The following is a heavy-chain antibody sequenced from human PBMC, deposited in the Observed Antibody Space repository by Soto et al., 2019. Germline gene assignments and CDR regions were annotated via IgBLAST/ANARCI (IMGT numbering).Heavy chain of an antibody. CDR2: IIPIFGTA. CDR3: ARDRGPSSGYYPYWFDP. D-gene: IGHD3-22*01. J-gene: IGHJ5*02. Sequence: QVQLVQSGAEVKKPGSSVKVSCKASGGTFSSYAISWVRQAPGQGLEWMGEIIPIFGTANYAQKFQGRVTITAXXSXSXXDVELSSLRSEDTAVYYCARDRGPSSGYYPYWFDPWGQGTLVTVSS. V-gene: IGHV1-69*12. CDR1: GGTFSSYA.